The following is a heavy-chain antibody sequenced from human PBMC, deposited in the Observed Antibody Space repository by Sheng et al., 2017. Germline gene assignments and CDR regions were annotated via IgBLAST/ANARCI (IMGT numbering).Heavy chain of an antibody. D-gene: IGHD3-22*01. CDR3: ARRIYDSSGYYPGGTFDI. Sequence: QVQLVQSGAEVKKPGSSVKVSCKASGGTFSSYAISWVRQAPGQGLEWMGGIIPIFGTANYAQKFQGRVTITADESTSTAYMELSSLRSEDTAVYYCARRIYDSSGYYPGGTFDIWGQGTMVTVSS. V-gene: IGHV1-69*13. CDR2: IIPIFGTA. CDR1: GGTFSSYA. J-gene: IGHJ3*02.